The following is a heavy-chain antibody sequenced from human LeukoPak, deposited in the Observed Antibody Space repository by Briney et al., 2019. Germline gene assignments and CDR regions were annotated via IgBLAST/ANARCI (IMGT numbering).Heavy chain of an antibody. J-gene: IGHJ4*02. Sequence: GGSLRLSCAASGFTFSSYWMSWVRQASGKGLEWVANIKQDGSEKYYVDSVKGRFTISRDNAKNSLYLQMNSLRAEDTAVYYCARVYSSSWETFDYWGQGTLVTVSS. CDR3: ARVYSSSWETFDY. V-gene: IGHV3-7*04. CDR2: IKQDGSEK. CDR1: GFTFSSYW. D-gene: IGHD6-13*01.